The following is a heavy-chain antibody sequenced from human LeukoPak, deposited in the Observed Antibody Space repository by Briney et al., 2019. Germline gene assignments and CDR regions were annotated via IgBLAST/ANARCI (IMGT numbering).Heavy chain of an antibody. J-gene: IGHJ4*02. CDR3: ARVEVGSGWYTIDC. V-gene: IGHV4-61*02. CDR1: GGYITSGTYY. CDR2: IYTSGSI. Sequence: PSETLSLTCTVSGGYITSGTYYWNWIRQPAGRGLEWIGRIYTSGSINYNPSLKSRVTISVDTSENQFSLKLSSVTAADTAVYYCARVEVGSGWYTIDCWGQGILVTVSS. D-gene: IGHD6-19*01.